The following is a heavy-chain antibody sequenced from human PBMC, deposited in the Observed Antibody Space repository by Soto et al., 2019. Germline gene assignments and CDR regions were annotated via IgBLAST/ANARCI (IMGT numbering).Heavy chain of an antibody. CDR1: GFTFSDHY. V-gene: IGHV3-72*01. CDR3: ATGTVGAMDY. CDR2: TRNKVDSYTT. J-gene: IGHJ4*02. D-gene: IGHD1-26*01. Sequence: EVQLVESGGDLVQPGGSLRLSCAASGFTFSDHYMEWVRQAPGKGLEWVDRTRNKVDSYTTEYAASVRGRFTISRDDSKTSLYLQMNSLKTEDTALYYCATGTVGAMDYWGQGTLVTVSS.